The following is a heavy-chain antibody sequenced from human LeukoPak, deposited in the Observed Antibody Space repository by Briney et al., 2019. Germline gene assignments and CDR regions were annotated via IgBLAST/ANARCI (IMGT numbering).Heavy chain of an antibody. D-gene: IGHD1-26*01. Sequence: PGGSLRLSCASSGFTVSSNHMSWVRQAPGKGLEWVSVFYRGGTTYYADSVKGRFNSSRDNPKNTLYLQMNNLTAEDTAVYYCVRGGFRAATGSGDWGLGTLVTVSS. J-gene: IGHJ4*02. CDR2: FYRGGTT. CDR3: VRGGFRAATGSGD. V-gene: IGHV3-66*01. CDR1: GFTVSSNH.